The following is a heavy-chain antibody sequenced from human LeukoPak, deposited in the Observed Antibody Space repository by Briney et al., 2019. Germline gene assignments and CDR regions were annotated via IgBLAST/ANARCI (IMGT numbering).Heavy chain of an antibody. CDR3: ARSDYSNYFDY. J-gene: IGHJ4*02. Sequence: PSETLSLTCTVSGGSISSSSYYWGWIRQPPGKGLEWIGSAYYSGSTYYNPSLKSRVIISVDTSKNQFSLKLSSVTAADTAVYYCARSDYSNYFDYWGQGTLVTVPS. CDR1: GGSISSSSYY. D-gene: IGHD4-11*01. V-gene: IGHV4-39*01. CDR2: AYYSGST.